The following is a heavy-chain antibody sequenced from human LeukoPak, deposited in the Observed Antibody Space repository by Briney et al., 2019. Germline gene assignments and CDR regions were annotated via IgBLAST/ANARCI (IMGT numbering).Heavy chain of an antibody. V-gene: IGHV1-2*02. J-gene: IGHJ4*02. CDR1: GYTFTGYY. Sequence: ASVKVSCKASGYTFTGYYMHWVRQAPGQGLEWMGWINPNSGGTNYAQKFRGRVTMTRDTSISTAYMELSRLRSDDTAVYYCARGAITMVRGVITHYWGQGTLVTVSS. D-gene: IGHD3-10*01. CDR2: INPNSGGT. CDR3: ARGAITMVRGVITHY.